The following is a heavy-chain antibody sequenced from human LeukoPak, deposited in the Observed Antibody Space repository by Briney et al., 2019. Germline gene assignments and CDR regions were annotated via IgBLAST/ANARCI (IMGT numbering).Heavy chain of an antibody. CDR1: GLTFSSYG. V-gene: IGHV3-30*03. Sequence: GRSLTLSCAASGLTFSSYGMHWGRQAPGKGREWVAVISYDGSNKYYADSVKGQFPLSRDNSKSTLNLQMDSLRAEDTAVYYCARNTIFGVVSKAFDIWGQGTMVTVSS. CDR3: ARNTIFGVVSKAFDI. CDR2: ISYDGSNK. J-gene: IGHJ3*02. D-gene: IGHD3-3*01.